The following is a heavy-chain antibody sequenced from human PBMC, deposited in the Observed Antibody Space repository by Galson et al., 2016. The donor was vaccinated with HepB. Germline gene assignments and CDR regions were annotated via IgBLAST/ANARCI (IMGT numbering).Heavy chain of an antibody. D-gene: IGHD3-22*01. CDR2: FDPEDGDT. CDR1: GYTLTELS. Sequence: SVKVSCKVSGYTLTELSMHWVRQAPGEGLEWMGGFDPEDGDTFYAQKFQGRVTMTEDTTTDTAFMELSGLTSEDTAVYFCATASIVGMTTIDYWGLGTLVTVSS. J-gene: IGHJ4*02. CDR3: ATASIVGMTTIDY. V-gene: IGHV1-24*01.